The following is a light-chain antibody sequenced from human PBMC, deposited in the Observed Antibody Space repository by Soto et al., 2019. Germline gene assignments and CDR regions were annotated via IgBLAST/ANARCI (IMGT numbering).Light chain of an antibody. CDR2: DAS. J-gene: IGKJ1*01. V-gene: IGKV3-11*01. CDR1: QSVSSY. CDR3: QQRSNWPPT. Sequence: EIVLTQSPATLSLSPGGRATLSCRASQSVSSYLAWYQQKPGQAPRLLIYDASNRATGIPARFSGSGSGTDFTLTISSLEPEDVAVYYCQQRSNWPPTFGQGTKVDIK.